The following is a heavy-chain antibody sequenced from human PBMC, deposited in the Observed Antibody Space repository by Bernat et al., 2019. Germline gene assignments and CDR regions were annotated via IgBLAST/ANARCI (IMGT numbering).Heavy chain of an antibody. V-gene: IGHV3-74*01. D-gene: IGHD1-1*01. CDR1: GFTFSSYW. CDR3: ANERERKGDWFDP. J-gene: IGHJ5*02. CDR2: ISSDGSST. Sequence: EGQLVESGGGLVQPGGSLRLSCAASGFTFSSYWMHWVRQAPGKGLVWVSRISSDGSSTSYVDSVKGRFTISRDNAKNTLYLQMNSLRAEDTAVYYCANERERKGDWFDPWGQGTLVTVSS.